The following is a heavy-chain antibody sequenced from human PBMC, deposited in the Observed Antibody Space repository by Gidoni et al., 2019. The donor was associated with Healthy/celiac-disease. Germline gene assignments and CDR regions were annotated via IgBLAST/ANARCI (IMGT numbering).Heavy chain of an antibody. V-gene: IGHV3-43*01. J-gene: IGHJ6*02. CDR3: AKDTGYCSSTSCRGGMDV. CDR1: GFPFDDYT. CDR2: ISWDGGST. D-gene: IGHD2-2*01. Sequence: EVQLVESGGVVVQPGGSLSLSCAASGFPFDDYTMHWVRQAPGKGLEWVSLISWDGGSTYYADSGKGRFTISRDNSKNALYLQMNSLRTEDTALYYCAKDTGYCSSTSCRGGMDVWGQGTTVTVSS.